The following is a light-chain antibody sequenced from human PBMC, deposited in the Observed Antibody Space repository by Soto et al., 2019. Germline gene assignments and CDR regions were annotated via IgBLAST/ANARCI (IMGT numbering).Light chain of an antibody. CDR3: QQSYSTPPWT. V-gene: IGKV1-39*01. Sequence: DIQMTQSPSTLSASEGDRVTISSYLNWYQQKPGKAPKLLIYDASSLQTGVPSRFSGSGSGTDFSLTISSLQPEDFATYYCQQSYSTPPWTFGQGTKVDIK. J-gene: IGKJ1*01. CDR1: SSY. CDR2: DAS.